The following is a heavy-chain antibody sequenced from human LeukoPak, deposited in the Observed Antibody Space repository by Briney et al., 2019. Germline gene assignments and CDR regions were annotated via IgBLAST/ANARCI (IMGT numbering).Heavy chain of an antibody. D-gene: IGHD2-8*01. CDR2: IHYTGST. Sequence: SETLSLTCAVYGGSFSDYYWSWIRQPPGKGLEWIGYIHYTGSTSYSPSLKSRATISVDTSKNQFSLKVSSVTAADTAVYYCAREDVSTDADAFDIWGQGTMVTVSS. CDR3: AREDVSTDADAFDI. J-gene: IGHJ3*02. CDR1: GGSFSDYY. V-gene: IGHV4-59*01.